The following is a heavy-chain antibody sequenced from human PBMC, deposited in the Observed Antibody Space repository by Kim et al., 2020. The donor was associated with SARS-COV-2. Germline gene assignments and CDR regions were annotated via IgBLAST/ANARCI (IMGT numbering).Heavy chain of an antibody. D-gene: IGHD4-17*01. Sequence: QKFQGRVTITADESTSTAYMELSSLRSEDTAVYYCARAYDYGDYAPGLGYWGQGTLVTVSS. CDR3: ARAYDYGDYAPGLGY. J-gene: IGHJ4*02. V-gene: IGHV1-69*01.